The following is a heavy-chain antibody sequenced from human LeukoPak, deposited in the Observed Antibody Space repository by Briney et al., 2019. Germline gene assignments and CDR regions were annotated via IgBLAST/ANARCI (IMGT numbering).Heavy chain of an antibody. V-gene: IGHV4-39*07. CDR2: IYYSGST. CDR1: GGSISSSSYY. Sequence: PSETLSLTCTVSGGSISSSSYYWGWIRQPPGKGLEWIGSIYYSGSTYYNPSLKSRVTISVDTSKNQFSLKLSSVTAADTAVYYCAREPVAGHFDYWGQGTLVTVSS. J-gene: IGHJ4*02. D-gene: IGHD6-19*01. CDR3: AREPVAGHFDY.